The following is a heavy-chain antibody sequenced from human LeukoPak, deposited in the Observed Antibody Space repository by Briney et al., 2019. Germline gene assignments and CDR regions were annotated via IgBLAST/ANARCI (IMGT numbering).Heavy chain of an antibody. J-gene: IGHJ4*02. V-gene: IGHV3-73*01. CDR3: AKDWQHPAYGHFDY. CDR1: GFSFSGST. Sequence: PGGSLRLSCATSGFSFSGSTMHWVRQAPGKGLEWLGHIRSKRDNYATVYAASVEGRFTISRDDSKSTAYLQMNSLRAEDTAVYYCAKDWQHPAYGHFDYWGQGTLVTVSS. D-gene: IGHD4-17*01. CDR2: IRSKRDNYAT.